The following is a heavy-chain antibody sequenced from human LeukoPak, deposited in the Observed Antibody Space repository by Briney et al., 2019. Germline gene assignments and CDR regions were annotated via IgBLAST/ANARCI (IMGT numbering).Heavy chain of an antibody. V-gene: IGHV3-23*01. CDR2: ISGSGDST. J-gene: IGHJ4*02. D-gene: IGHD6-19*01. CDR3: ARRSGIAVAGAFDY. CDR1: GFTFSSYG. Sequence: GGSLRLSCAASGFTFSSYGMSWVRQAPRKGLEWVSGISGSGDSTYYADSVKGRFTISRDNSKNTLYLQMNSLRAEDTAVYYCARRSGIAVAGAFDYWGQGTLVTVSS.